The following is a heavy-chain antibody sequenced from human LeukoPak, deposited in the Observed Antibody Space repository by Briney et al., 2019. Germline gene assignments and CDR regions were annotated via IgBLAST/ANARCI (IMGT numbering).Heavy chain of an antibody. CDR3: ARNIVVVPAAIRDGMDV. CDR2: MNPNSGNT. Sequence: ASVKVSCKASGYTFTSYDINWVRQATGQGLEWMGWMNPNSGNTGYAQKFQGRVTMTRNTSISTAYVELSSLRSEDTAVYYCARNIVVVPAAIRDGMDVWGQGTTVTVS. J-gene: IGHJ6*02. V-gene: IGHV1-8*01. CDR1: GYTFTSYD. D-gene: IGHD2-2*01.